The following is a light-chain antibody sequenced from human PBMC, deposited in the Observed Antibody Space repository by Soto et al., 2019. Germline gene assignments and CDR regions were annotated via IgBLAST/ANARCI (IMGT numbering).Light chain of an antibody. CDR1: SSNIGNNY. V-gene: IGLV1-51*02. CDR2: ENN. J-gene: IGLJ1*01. CDR3: GTWDSSLSAGV. Sequence: QSVLTQPPSVSAAPGQKVTISCSGSSSNIGNNYVSWYQQLPGTAPKLLIYENNKRPSGIPDRFSGSKSGTSATLGITGLQTGDEADYYCGTWDSSLSAGVFGTGTKV.